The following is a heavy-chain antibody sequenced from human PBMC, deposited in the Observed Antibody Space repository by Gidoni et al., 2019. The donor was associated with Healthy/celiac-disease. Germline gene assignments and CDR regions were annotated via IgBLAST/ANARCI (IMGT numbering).Heavy chain of an antibody. J-gene: IGHJ4*02. CDR3: ARDKSYYDSSGYLDY. Sequence: QVQLVQSGAEGKTPGASVTVSCKASGYTVTRYYMHWVRQAPGQGLEWMGIINPSGGSTSYAQKFQGRVTMTRDTSTSTVYLELSSLRSEDTAVYYCARDKSYYDSSGYLDYWGQGTLVTVSS. V-gene: IGHV1-46*01. D-gene: IGHD3-22*01. CDR2: INPSGGST. CDR1: GYTVTRYY.